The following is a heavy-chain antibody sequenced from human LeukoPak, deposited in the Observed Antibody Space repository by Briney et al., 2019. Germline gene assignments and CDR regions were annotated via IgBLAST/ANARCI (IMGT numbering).Heavy chain of an antibody. CDR3: AKGSDYPDN. CDR2: ISYDGSNK. CDR1: GFTFSSYG. Sequence: PGGSLRLSCAASGFTFSSYGMHWVRQAPGKGLEWVAVISYDGSNKYYADSVKGRFTISRDNSKHTLYLQMNSLRAEDTCVYYCAKGSDYPDNWGQGTLVTVSS. V-gene: IGHV3-30*18. J-gene: IGHJ4*02.